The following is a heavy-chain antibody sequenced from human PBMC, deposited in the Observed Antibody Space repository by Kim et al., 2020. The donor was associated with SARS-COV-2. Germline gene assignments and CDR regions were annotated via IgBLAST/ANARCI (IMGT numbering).Heavy chain of an antibody. D-gene: IGHD3-10*01. Sequence: SVKVSCKASGGTFSSYTISWVRQAPGQGLEWMGRIIPILGIANYAQKFQGRVTITADKSTSTAYMELSSLRSEDTAVYYCAREGYYYGSGRLTMPDYWGQGTLVTVSS. V-gene: IGHV1-69*04. CDR3: AREGYYYGSGRLTMPDY. CDR2: IIPILGIA. J-gene: IGHJ4*02. CDR1: GGTFSSYT.